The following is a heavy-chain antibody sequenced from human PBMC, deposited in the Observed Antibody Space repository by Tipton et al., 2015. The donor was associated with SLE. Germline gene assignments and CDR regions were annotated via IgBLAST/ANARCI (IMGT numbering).Heavy chain of an antibody. J-gene: IGHJ4*02. Sequence: TLSLTCAVSGYSISSGYYWGWIRQPPGKGLEWIGSIYHSGSTYYNPSLKSRVTISVDTSKKQFSLKLSSVTAADTAVYYCARHKWRNDYRAPFDYWGQGTLFTVSS. CDR2: IYHSGST. CDR1: GYSISSGYY. CDR3: ARHKWRNDYRAPFDY. D-gene: IGHD4-17*01. V-gene: IGHV4-38-2*01.